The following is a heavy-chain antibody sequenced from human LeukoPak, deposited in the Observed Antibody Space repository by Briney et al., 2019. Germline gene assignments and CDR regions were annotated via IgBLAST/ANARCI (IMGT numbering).Heavy chain of an antibody. CDR1: GFTVGSSY. CDR3: ARSGSYQAFDY. CDR2: ISSSSSYI. Sequence: GGSLRLSCAASGFTVGSSYMNWVRQAPGKGLEWVSSISSSSSYIYYADSVKGRFTISRDNAKNSLYLQMNSLRAEDTAVYYCARSGSYQAFDYWGQGTLVTVSS. J-gene: IGHJ4*02. D-gene: IGHD1-26*01. V-gene: IGHV3-21*01.